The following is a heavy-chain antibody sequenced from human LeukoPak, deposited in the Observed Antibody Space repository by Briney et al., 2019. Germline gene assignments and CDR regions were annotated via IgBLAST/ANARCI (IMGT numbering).Heavy chain of an antibody. Sequence: SETLSLTCTVSGGSISSYYWGWIRQPPGKGLEWIGYIYYSGSTNYNPSLKSRVTISVDTSKNQFSLKLSSVTAADTAVYYCARGAAAGTDFDYWGQGTLVTVSS. CDR1: GGSISSYY. CDR2: IYYSGST. D-gene: IGHD6-13*01. J-gene: IGHJ4*02. CDR3: ARGAAAGTDFDY. V-gene: IGHV4-59*01.